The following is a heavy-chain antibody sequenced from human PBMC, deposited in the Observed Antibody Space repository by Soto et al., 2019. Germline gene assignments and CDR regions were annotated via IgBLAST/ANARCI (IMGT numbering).Heavy chain of an antibody. Sequence: QVQLVESGGGVVQPGRSLRLSCAASGFTFSSYGMHWVRQAPGKGLDWVALISYDGRNNYYADSVKGRFTISRDNSKNTVYLQMDSLRAEDTAVYYCAKDTYYYDRSGNLPDNWAQGTLVTVPS. J-gene: IGHJ4*02. CDR3: AKDTYYYDRSGNLPDN. CDR2: ISYDGRNN. CDR1: GFTFSSYG. D-gene: IGHD3-22*01. V-gene: IGHV3-30*18.